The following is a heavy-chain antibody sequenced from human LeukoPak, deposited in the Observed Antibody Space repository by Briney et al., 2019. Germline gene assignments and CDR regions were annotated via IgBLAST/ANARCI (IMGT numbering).Heavy chain of an antibody. J-gene: IGHJ4*02. V-gene: IGHV3-30*04. CDR3: ARDVGGVINSLDY. CDR1: GFTFSSYA. D-gene: IGHD3-10*01. CDR2: ISYDGSNK. Sequence: TGGSLRLSCAASGFTFSSYAMHWVRQAPGKGLEWVAVISYDGSNKYYADSVKGRFTISRDNSKNTLYLQMNSLRAEDTAVYYCARDVGGVINSLDYWGQGTLVTGSS.